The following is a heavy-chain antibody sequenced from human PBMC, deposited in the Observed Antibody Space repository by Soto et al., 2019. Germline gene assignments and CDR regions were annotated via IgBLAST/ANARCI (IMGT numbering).Heavy chain of an antibody. V-gene: IGHV1-3*01. CDR1: GYTFTSYA. Sequence: ASVKVSCKASGYTFTSYAMHWVRQAPGQRLEWMGWINAGNGNTKYSQKFQGRVTITRDTSASTAYMELSSLRSEDTAVYYCAKTPPRTTATAYYFDYWGQGTLVTVSS. CDR2: INAGNGNT. CDR3: AKTPPRTTATAYYFDY. D-gene: IGHD4-17*01. J-gene: IGHJ4*02.